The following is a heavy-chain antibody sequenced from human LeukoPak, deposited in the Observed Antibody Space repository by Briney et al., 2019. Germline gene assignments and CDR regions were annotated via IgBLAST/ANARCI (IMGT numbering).Heavy chain of an antibody. V-gene: IGHV4-59*08. CDR2: IYYSGST. CDR3: VRRDNTGWNYFDC. J-gene: IGHJ4*02. CDR1: GGSINSHY. Sequence: PSETLSLTCTVSGGSINSHYWSWIRQSPGKGLEWIWDIYYSGSTKYNPSLKSRVTISVDTPKNDLSLRLTSVLAADTAIYYCVRRDNTGWNYFDCWGQGILVTVSS. D-gene: IGHD6-19*01.